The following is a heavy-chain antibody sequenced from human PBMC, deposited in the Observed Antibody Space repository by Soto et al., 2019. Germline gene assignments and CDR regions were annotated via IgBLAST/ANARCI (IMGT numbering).Heavy chain of an antibody. V-gene: IGHV4-31*03. D-gene: IGHD6-19*01. CDR2: SYDSGST. J-gene: IGHJ4*02. CDR3: ARSWDDAAINYKAAVADYFDY. Sequence: QVQLQESGPGLVKPSQTLSLTCTVSGGAISSGGYYWSWIRQHPGKGMEWIGYSYDSGSTYYNPYHKCRVTISVDTAKNEISLTLRSVTAADTAVYYCARSWDDAAINYKAAVADYFDYCGQGTLVTVSS. CDR1: GGAISSGGYY.